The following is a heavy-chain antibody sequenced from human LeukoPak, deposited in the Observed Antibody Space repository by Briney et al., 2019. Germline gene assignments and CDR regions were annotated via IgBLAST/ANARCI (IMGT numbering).Heavy chain of an antibody. CDR3: AREARGMATNAHDAFDI. V-gene: IGHV4-31*03. CDR2: IYHSGST. CDR1: GGSITGGDYH. D-gene: IGHD5-24*01. Sequence: NPSQTLSLTCTVSGGSITGGDYHWSWIRQYPGKGLEWIGYIYHSGSTYYNPSLKSRLTISVDTSKNQFSLKLSSLTAADTAVYYCAREARGMATNAHDAFDIRGQGTMVTVSS. J-gene: IGHJ3*02.